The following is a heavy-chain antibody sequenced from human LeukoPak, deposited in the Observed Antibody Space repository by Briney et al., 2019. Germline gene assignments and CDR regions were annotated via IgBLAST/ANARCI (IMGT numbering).Heavy chain of an antibody. CDR2: INPDGGNT. D-gene: IGHD5-24*01. Sequence: GASVKVSCKASGYTFTNSYIHWVRQAPGQGLEWMGLINPDGGNTNYAQNFQGRVTLTTDTATSTVYMELSSLRSEDTAIYYCARIRDGYNDAYDLWGQGTVVTVPS. V-gene: IGHV1-46*01. CDR3: ARIRDGYNDAYDL. CDR1: GYTFTNSY. J-gene: IGHJ3*01.